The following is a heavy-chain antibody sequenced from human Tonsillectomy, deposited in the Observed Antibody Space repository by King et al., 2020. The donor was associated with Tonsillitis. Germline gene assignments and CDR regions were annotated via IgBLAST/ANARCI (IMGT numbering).Heavy chain of an antibody. CDR1: EFTFDDYA. J-gene: IGHJ4*02. CDR3: AKGTHPGGSGYLIRLDY. CDR2: ISWSSGSM. V-gene: IGHV3-9*01. Sequence: VQLVESGGGLVQPGRSLRLSCAASEFTFDDYAMQWVRQAPGKGLEWVAGISWSSGSMGYADSVKGRFTISRDNAKNSLYLQMNSLRAEDTALYYCAKGTHPGGSGYLIRLDYWGQGTLVTVSS. D-gene: IGHD3-22*01.